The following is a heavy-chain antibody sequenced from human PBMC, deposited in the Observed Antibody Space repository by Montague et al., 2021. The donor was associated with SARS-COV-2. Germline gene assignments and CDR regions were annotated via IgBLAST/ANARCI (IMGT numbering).Heavy chain of an antibody. Sequence: SETLSLTCTVSGGSISSSSYYWGWIRQPPGKGLEWIGSIYYSGSTYYNPSLKSRVTISVDTSKNQFSLKLSPVTAADTAVYYCARFPYYYDNWFDPWGQGTLVTVSS. CDR3: ARFPYYYDNWFDP. J-gene: IGHJ5*02. CDR2: IYYSGST. D-gene: IGHD3-22*01. V-gene: IGHV4-39*07. CDR1: GGSISSSSYY.